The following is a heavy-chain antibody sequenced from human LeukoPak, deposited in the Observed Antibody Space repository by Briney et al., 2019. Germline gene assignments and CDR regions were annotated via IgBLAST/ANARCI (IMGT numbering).Heavy chain of an antibody. CDR3: ARRDTAMDLYYYYYMDV. J-gene: IGHJ6*03. V-gene: IGHV4-4*07. CDR2: IYTSGST. CDR1: GGSISSYY. D-gene: IGHD5-18*01. Sequence: PSETPSLTCTVSGGSISSYYWSWIRQPAGKGLEWIGRIYTSGSTNYNPSLKSRVTISVDTSKNQFSLKLSSVTAADTAVYYCARRDTAMDLYYYYYMDVWGKGTTVTVSS.